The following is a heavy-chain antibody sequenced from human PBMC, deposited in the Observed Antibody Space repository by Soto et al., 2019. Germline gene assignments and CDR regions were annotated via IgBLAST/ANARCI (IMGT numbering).Heavy chain of an antibody. V-gene: IGHV3-30-3*01. Sequence: GGSLRLSCAASGFTFSSYAMHWVRRAPGKGLEWVAVISYDGSNKYYADSVKGRFTISRDNSKNTLYLQMNSLRAEDTAVYYCARGYGSGTYGMDVWGQGTTVTVSS. CDR2: ISYDGSNK. CDR1: GFTFSSYA. J-gene: IGHJ6*02. CDR3: ARGYGSGTYGMDV. D-gene: IGHD3-10*01.